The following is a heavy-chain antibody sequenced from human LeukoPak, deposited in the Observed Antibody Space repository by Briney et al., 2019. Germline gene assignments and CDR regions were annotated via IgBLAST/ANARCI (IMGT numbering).Heavy chain of an antibody. CDR3: ARTWFDIVEGWFDP. CDR1: GGSISSYY. D-gene: IGHD2-21*01. Sequence: SETLSLTCTVPGGSISSYYWSWIRQPPGKGLEWIGYIYYSGSTNYNPSLKSRVTISVDTSKNQFSLKRSSVTAADTAVYYCARTWFDIVEGWFDPWGQGNVVTVSS. J-gene: IGHJ5*02. CDR2: IYYSGST. V-gene: IGHV4-59*01.